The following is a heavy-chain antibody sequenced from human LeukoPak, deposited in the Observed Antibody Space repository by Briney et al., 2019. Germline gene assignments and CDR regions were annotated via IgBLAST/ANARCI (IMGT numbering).Heavy chain of an antibody. CDR3: ARCSAGDKAYPGDF. CDR2: INPNSGGT. J-gene: IGHJ4*02. D-gene: IGHD6-13*01. CDR1: GYTFTGYY. V-gene: IGHV1-2*02. Sequence: ASVKVSCKASGYTFTGYYMHWVRQAPGQGLEWMGWINPNSGGTNYAQKFQGRVTMTRDTSISTAYMELSRLRSDDTAVYYCARCSAGDKAYPGDFWGQGTLVTVSS.